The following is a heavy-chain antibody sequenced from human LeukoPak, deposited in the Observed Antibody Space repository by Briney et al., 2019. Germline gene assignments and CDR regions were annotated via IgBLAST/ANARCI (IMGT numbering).Heavy chain of an antibody. Sequence: AETQGLTCTVSGGSISGFHWNWIRQPPGKGLEWIGYIYYSGRTDSNPSLKSRVTVSVDTSKNQFNLRLTSVTAADTAMYYCARRNDFDIWGPGTMDSVSS. CDR2: IYYSGRT. CDR1: GGSISGFH. J-gene: IGHJ3*02. CDR3: ARRNDFDI. V-gene: IGHV4-59*08.